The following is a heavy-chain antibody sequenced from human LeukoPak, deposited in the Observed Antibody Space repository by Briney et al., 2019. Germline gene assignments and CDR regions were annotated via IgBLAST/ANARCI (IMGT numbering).Heavy chain of an antibody. CDR3: ASPTISGSYYPGRDY. CDR1: GFTFSSYA. CDR2: ISGSGGST. V-gene: IGHV3-23*01. Sequence: GGSLRLSCAASGFTFSSYAMSWVRQAPGKWLEWVSAISGSGGSTYYADSVKGRFTISRDNSKNTLYLQMNSLRAEDTAVYYCASPTISGSYYPGRDYWGQGTLVTVSS. J-gene: IGHJ4*02. D-gene: IGHD1-26*01.